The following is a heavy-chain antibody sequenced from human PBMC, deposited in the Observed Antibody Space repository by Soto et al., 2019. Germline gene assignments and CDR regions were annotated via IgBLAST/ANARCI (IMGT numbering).Heavy chain of an antibody. CDR1: GGSISSYY. J-gene: IGHJ3*02. CDR2: IYYSGST. CDR3: SNYGDYDAFDI. Sequence: SETLSLTCTVSGGSISSYYWSWIRQPPGKGLEWIGYIYYSGSTNYNPSLKSRVTISVDTSKNQFSLKLSSVTAADTAVYYCSNYGDYDAFDIWGQGTMVTVSS. D-gene: IGHD4-17*01. V-gene: IGHV4-59*01.